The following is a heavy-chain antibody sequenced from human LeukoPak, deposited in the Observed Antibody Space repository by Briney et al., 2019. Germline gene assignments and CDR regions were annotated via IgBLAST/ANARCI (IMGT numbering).Heavy chain of an antibody. V-gene: IGHV1-2*02. J-gene: IGHJ6*02. CDR3: ARDGPSCSSTSCFPYYYYGMDV. CDR1: GYTFTSYY. D-gene: IGHD2-2*01. Sequence: GASVKVSCKASGYTFTSYYMHWVRQAPGQGLEWMGWINPNSGGTNYAQKFQGRVTMTRDTSISTAYMELSRLRSDDTAVYYCARDGPSCSSTSCFPYYYYGMDVWGQGTTVTVSS. CDR2: INPNSGGT.